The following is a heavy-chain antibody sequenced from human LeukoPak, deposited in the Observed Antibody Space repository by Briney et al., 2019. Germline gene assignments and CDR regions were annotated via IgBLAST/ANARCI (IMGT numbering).Heavy chain of an antibody. V-gene: IGHV4-39*01. CDR3: ARVDLNWNDVPGFDY. J-gene: IGHJ4*02. Sequence: SETLSLTCTVSGGSISSSSYYWGWIRQPPGKGLEWIGSIYYSGSTYYNPSLKSRVTISVDTSKNQFSLKLSSVTAADTAVYYCARVDLNWNDVPGFDYWGQGTLVTVSS. CDR2: IYYSGST. CDR1: GGSISSSSYY. D-gene: IGHD1-1*01.